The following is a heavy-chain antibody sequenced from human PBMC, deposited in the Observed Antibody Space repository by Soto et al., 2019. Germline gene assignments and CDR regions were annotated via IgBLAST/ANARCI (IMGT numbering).Heavy chain of an antibody. J-gene: IGHJ4*02. Sequence: EVHLVESGGGLVQTGGSLRLSCAIFESTVSRDWMNWVRQAPGKGLEWVAHINQDGSEKYYVDSVKGRFTISRDNAKKSLYLQMNSLSPAATAIYYSSGGVGDAFWGQGTLVTVSS. CDR1: ESTVSRDW. CDR3: SGGVGDAF. CDR2: INQDGSEK. D-gene: IGHD1-26*01. V-gene: IGHV3-7*04.